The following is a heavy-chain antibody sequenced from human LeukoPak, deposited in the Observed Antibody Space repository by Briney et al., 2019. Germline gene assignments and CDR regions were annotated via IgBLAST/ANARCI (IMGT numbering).Heavy chain of an antibody. CDR3: AREGPVAGP. D-gene: IGHD6-13*01. CDR1: GASISSFY. CDR2: IHTSGSA. Sequence: SETLSLTCTVSGASISSFYWSWIRQPAGKGLQWIGRIHTSGSANYNPSLKSRVTMSVDTSKNQFSLKLISVTAADTAVYYCAREGPVAGPWGQGTLVTVSS. V-gene: IGHV4-4*07. J-gene: IGHJ5*02.